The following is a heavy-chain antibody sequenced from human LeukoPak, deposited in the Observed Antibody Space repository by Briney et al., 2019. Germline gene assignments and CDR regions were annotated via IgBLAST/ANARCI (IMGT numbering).Heavy chain of an antibody. V-gene: IGHV4-39*01. CDR2: TYDSGST. Sequence: PSETLSLTCTVSGGSINSENSYWGWIRQPPGKGLEWIGNTYDSGSTYYNPSLKSRVTISVDTSKNQFSLRLSSVTAADTAVYYCARRNYPYYFDYWGQGTLVTVSS. CDR1: GGSINSENSY. D-gene: IGHD5-24*01. CDR3: ARRNYPYYFDY. J-gene: IGHJ4*02.